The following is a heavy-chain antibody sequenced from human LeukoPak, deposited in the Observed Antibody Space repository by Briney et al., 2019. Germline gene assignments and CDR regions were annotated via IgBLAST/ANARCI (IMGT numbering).Heavy chain of an antibody. CDR2: IYYSGST. D-gene: IGHD3-3*01. Sequence: PSETLSLTCTVSGGSISSSSYYWGWIRQPPGKGLEWIGSIYYSGSTYYNPSLKSRVTVSVDTSKNQFSLKLSSVTAADTAVYYCARDRGDFWSGYAAMNYYYYYYMDVWGKGTTVTVSS. V-gene: IGHV4-39*07. CDR1: GGSISSSSYY. CDR3: ARDRGDFWSGYAAMNYYYYYYMDV. J-gene: IGHJ6*03.